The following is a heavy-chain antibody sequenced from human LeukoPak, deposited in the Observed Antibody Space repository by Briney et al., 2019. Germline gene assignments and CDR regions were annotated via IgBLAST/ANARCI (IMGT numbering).Heavy chain of an antibody. J-gene: IGHJ6*03. CDR2: ISSSSSYI. CDR3: ARGYRPYYYYYMDV. CDR1: GFTFSSYS. D-gene: IGHD1-1*01. Sequence: PGGSLRLSCAASGFTFSSYSMNWVRQAPGKGLEWVSSISSSSSYIYYADSVKGRFTISRDNAKNSLYLQMNSLRAEDTAVYYCARGYRPYYYYYMDVWGKGTTVTISS. V-gene: IGHV3-21*04.